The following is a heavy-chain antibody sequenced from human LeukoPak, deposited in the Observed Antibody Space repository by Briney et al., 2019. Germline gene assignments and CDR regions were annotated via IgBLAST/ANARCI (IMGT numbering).Heavy chain of an antibody. CDR3: ARLVIRSSWFDY. CDR2: IYYSGST. J-gene: IGHJ4*02. Sequence: SETLSLTCTVSGGSISSSSYYWGWIRRPPGKGLEWIGSIYYSGSTYYNPSLKSRVTISVDTSKNQFSLKLSSVTAADTAVYYCARLVIRSSWFDYWGQGTLVTVSS. V-gene: IGHV4-39*01. CDR1: GGSISSSSYY. D-gene: IGHD6-13*01.